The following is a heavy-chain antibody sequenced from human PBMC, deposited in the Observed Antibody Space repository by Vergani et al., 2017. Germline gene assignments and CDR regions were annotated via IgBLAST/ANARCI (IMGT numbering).Heavy chain of an antibody. CDR3: AKASPRNSGYDYLDSYRAMDV. J-gene: IGHJ6*02. CDR1: GFTFNHYA. Sequence: EVQLLESGGDLVQPGGSLRLSCAASGFTFNHYAMNWVRQAPGKGLEWVSGISGSGGSTYYADSVKGRFTISRDSSKNTLYLQMNSLSAGDTAVYYCAKASPRNSGYDYLDSYRAMDVWGQGTTVTVSS. CDR2: ISGSGGST. D-gene: IGHD5-12*01. V-gene: IGHV3-23*01.